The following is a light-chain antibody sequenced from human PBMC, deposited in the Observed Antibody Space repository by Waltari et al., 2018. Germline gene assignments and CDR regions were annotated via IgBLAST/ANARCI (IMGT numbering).Light chain of an antibody. V-gene: IGLV2-23*01. CDR2: EGS. J-gene: IGLJ2*01. CDR1: SHDVGSYHL. CDR3: CSYASGSTII. Sequence: QSALTQPASVSGSPGQSITISCTGTSHDVGSYHLVPWYQRHPGKAPELLIYEGSKRPSGVSNRFSGSKSGNTASLTISGLQAEDEADYFCCSYASGSTIIFGGGTKLTVL.